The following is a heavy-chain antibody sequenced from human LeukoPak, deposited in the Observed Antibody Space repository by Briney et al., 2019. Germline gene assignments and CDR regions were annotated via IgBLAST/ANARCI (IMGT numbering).Heavy chain of an antibody. CDR1: GFTFSSYA. CDR3: AKSKQWLVPSNY. V-gene: IGHV3-30-3*02. Sequence: GRSLRLSCAASGFTFSSYAMHWVRQAPGKGLEWVAVISYDGSNKYYADSVKGRFTISRDNSKNTLYLQMNSLRAEDTAVYYCAKSKQWLVPSNYWGQGTLVTVSS. D-gene: IGHD6-19*01. CDR2: ISYDGSNK. J-gene: IGHJ4*02.